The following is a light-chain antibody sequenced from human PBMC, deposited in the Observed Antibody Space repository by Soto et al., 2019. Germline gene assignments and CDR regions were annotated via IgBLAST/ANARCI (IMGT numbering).Light chain of an antibody. J-gene: IGLJ3*02. CDR3: CSNTSSSIRG. CDR1: SSDVGGYNH. CDR2: EVR. Sequence: SVRTQPDYVTGSPGQSITISCTGTSSDVGGYNHVSWYQQHPGKAPKLTIYEVRNRPSGVSNRLSGSKSGNTASLTISGLQADDEADYYCCSNTSSSIRGFGEGTKVTV. V-gene: IGLV2-14*01.